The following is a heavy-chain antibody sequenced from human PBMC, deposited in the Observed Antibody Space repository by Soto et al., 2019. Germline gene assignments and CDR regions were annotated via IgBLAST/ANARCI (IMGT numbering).Heavy chain of an antibody. CDR3: ARSITFGGLIVKALYYVGMDV. Sequence: PSETLSLTCTVSGGSISSSSYYWGWIRQPPGKGLEWIGSIYYSGSTYYNPSLKSRVTISVDTSKNQFSLKLSSVTAADTAVYYCARSITFGGLIVKALYYVGMDVWGQGTTVTVSS. CDR2: IYYSGST. D-gene: IGHD3-16*02. J-gene: IGHJ6*02. CDR1: GGSISSSSYY. V-gene: IGHV4-39*01.